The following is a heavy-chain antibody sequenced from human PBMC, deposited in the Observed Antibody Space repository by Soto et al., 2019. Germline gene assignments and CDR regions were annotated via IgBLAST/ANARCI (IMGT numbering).Heavy chain of an antibody. CDR2: IIPIFGTA. J-gene: IGHJ6*02. CDR3: ARDPTGYYYYYGMDV. Sequence: VQLVESGGGLVQPGGSLRLSCAASGFTFSSYAISWVRQAPGQGLEWMGGIIPIFGTANYAQKFQGRVTITADESTSTAYMELSSLRSEDTAVYYCARDPTGYYYYYGMDVWGQGTTVTVSS. CDR1: GFTFSSYA. V-gene: IGHV1-69*01. D-gene: IGHD3-10*01.